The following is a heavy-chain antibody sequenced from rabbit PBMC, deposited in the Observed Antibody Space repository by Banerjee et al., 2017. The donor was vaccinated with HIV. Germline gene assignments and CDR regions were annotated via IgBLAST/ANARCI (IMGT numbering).Heavy chain of an antibody. D-gene: IGHD1-1*01. CDR1: GFSFSSGYD. J-gene: IGHJ4*01. V-gene: IGHV1S45*01. CDR3: AKYATSSGCKL. CDR2: IGAGTGRT. Sequence: QEQLEESGGDLVKPEGSLTLTCTASGFSFSSGYDMCWVRQAPGKGLEWIACIGAGTGRTWYASWAKGRFTISRTSSTTMTLQMTSLTPADTATYFCAKYATSSGCKLWGPGTLVTVS.